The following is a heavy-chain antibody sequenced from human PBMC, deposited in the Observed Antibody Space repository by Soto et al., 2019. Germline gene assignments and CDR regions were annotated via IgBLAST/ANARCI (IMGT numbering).Heavy chain of an antibody. CDR2: ISTHGRDT. Sequence: GGSLRLSCSASGFRFSDSAMHWVRQAPGKGPEYVSAISTHGRDTYYAGSVRGRFTISRDNSKSTVHLQMTSLRTEDTAVYYCLRDIFGVVIFDSWGQGTPVTVSS. J-gene: IGHJ4*02. CDR3: LRDIFGVVIFDS. CDR1: GFRFSDSA. D-gene: IGHD3-3*01. V-gene: IGHV3-64D*06.